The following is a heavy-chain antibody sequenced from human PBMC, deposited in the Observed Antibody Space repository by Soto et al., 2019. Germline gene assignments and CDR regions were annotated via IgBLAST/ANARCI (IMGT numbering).Heavy chain of an antibody. CDR1: GGSISSSNW. D-gene: IGHD6-19*01. V-gene: IGHV4-4*02. CDR2: IYHSGST. CDR3: ARDAKSNIAVAGFDY. Sequence: SETLSLTCAVSGGSISSSNWWSWVRQPPGKGLEWIGEIYHSGSTNYNPSLKSRVTISVDKSKNQFSLKLSSVTAADTAVYYCARDAKSNIAVAGFDYWGQGTLVTVSS. J-gene: IGHJ4*02.